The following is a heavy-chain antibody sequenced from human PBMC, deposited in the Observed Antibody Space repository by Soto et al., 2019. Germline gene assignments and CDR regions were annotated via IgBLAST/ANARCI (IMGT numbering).Heavy chain of an antibody. CDR2: IKSKSDGGTT. V-gene: IGHV3-15*01. CDR1: GFSFSSAW. Sequence: GGSLRLSCAASGFSFSSAWMSWVRQTPEKGLEWVGRIKSKSDGGTTDYADSVKGRFTISRDNSKNTLYLQMNSLRAEDTAVYYCARVTYYDILTGHLDYWGQGTLVTVSS. CDR3: ARVTYYDILTGHLDY. D-gene: IGHD3-9*01. J-gene: IGHJ4*02.